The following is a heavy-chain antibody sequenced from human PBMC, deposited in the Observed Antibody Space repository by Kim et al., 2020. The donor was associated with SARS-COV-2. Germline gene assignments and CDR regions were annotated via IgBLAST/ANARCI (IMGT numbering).Heavy chain of an antibody. D-gene: IGHD3-16*01. CDR2: DT. Sequence: DTRSSPSFQGQVTISADKSISTAYLQWSSLKASDTAMYYCARHLGGGLDYWGQGTLVTVSS. V-gene: IGHV5-51*01. CDR3: ARHLGGGLDY. J-gene: IGHJ4*02.